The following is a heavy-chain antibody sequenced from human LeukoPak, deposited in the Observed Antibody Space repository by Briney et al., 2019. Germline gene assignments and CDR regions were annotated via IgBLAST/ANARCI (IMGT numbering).Heavy chain of an antibody. D-gene: IGHD6-13*01. CDR3: ARAGPGYSSTRLSTRYYYMDV. CDR2: MNPNSGNT. CDR1: GYTFTSYD. Sequence: VVSVKVSCKASGYTFTSYDINWVRQATGQGLEWMGWMNPNSGNTGYAQKFQGRVTMTRNTSISTAYMELSSLRSEDTAVYYCARAGPGYSSTRLSTRYYYMDVWGKGTTVTVSS. J-gene: IGHJ6*03. V-gene: IGHV1-8*01.